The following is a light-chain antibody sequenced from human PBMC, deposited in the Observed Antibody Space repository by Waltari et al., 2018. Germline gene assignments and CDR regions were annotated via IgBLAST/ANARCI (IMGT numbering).Light chain of an antibody. CDR3: QQSYSFTRT. CDR2: AAS. Sequence: DIQMTQSPSSLSASVGDRVTITCRASQTISRYLNWYQQKPGKAPNLLIYAASSMQSGVPSRFSGSGSGRDFTLIITSLQPEDFSTYYCQQSYSFTRTFGQGTKVEIK. J-gene: IGKJ1*01. CDR1: QTISRY. V-gene: IGKV1-39*01.